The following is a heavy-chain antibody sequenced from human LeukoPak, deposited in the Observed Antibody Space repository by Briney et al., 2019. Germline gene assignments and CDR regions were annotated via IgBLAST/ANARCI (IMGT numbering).Heavy chain of an antibody. Sequence: PGGSLRLACAASGFRFSSYAMSWVRQAPGKGLEWISVIYSGGDTYYADSVKGRFTISRDNSKNMIYLEMSSLKAEDTAVYYCAKERNLEIAVAGTIFDYWGQGTLVTVSS. CDR3: AKERNLEIAVAGTIFDY. V-gene: IGHV3-66*01. CDR1: GFRFSSYA. CDR2: IYSGGDT. J-gene: IGHJ4*02. D-gene: IGHD6-19*01.